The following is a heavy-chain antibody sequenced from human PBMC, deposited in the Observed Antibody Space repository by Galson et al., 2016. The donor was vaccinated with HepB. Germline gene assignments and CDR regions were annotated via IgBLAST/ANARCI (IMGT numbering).Heavy chain of an antibody. CDR3: ARDYGGYPGLFDY. D-gene: IGHD4-17*01. Sequence: SLRLSCEASGFTFNTYAMNWVRQAPGKGLEWVSEITADGDTQYADFVKGRFTISRDNSRRTLYLQMNSLRAEDTAVYYCARDYGGYPGLFDYWGQGTLVTVSS. J-gene: IGHJ4*02. CDR1: GFTFNTYA. V-gene: IGHV3-23*01. CDR2: ITADGDT.